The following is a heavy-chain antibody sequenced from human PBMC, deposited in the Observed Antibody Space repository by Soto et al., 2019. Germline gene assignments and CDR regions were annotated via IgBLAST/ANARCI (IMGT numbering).Heavy chain of an antibody. Sequence: QVQLVESGGGVVQPGRSLRLSCAASGFTFSSYGMHWVRQAPGKGLEWVAVISYDGSNKYYADSVKGRFTISRDNSKNTLYLQMNSLRAEDTAVYYCAKSPEMWLQLALFDYWGQGTLVTVSS. D-gene: IGHD5-12*01. CDR1: GFTFSSYG. V-gene: IGHV3-30*18. CDR2: ISYDGSNK. CDR3: AKSPEMWLQLALFDY. J-gene: IGHJ4*02.